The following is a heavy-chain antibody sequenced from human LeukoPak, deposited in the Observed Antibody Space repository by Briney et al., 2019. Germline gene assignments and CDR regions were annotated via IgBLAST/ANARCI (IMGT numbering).Heavy chain of an antibody. CDR2: ISTSSSHT. Sequence: GGSLRLSCAASGFTFSDNYMSWIRQAPGKGLEWVSYISTSSSHTDYADSVKGRFTISRDDAKDSLFLQMNSLRAEDTAVYYCARGQYGLDVWGQGTTVTVSS. J-gene: IGHJ6*02. V-gene: IGHV3-11*05. CDR3: ARGQYGLDV. CDR1: GFTFSDNY.